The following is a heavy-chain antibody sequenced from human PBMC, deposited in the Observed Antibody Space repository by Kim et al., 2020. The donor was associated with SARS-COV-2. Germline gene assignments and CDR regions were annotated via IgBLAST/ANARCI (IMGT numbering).Heavy chain of an antibody. D-gene: IGHD6-13*01. V-gene: IGHV4-39*01. CDR3: ARTGDSSNWYFDY. J-gene: IGHJ4*02. Sequence: YNPSLKSRVTISVDTSKKQFSLKLSSVTAADTAVYYCARTGDSSNWYFDYWGQGTLVTVSS.